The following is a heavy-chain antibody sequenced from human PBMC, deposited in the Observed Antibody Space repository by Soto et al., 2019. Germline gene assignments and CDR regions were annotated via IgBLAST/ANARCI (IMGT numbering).Heavy chain of an antibody. V-gene: IGHV3-48*03. D-gene: IGHD2-2*01. CDR2: ITPSGKTI. J-gene: IGHJ6*03. CDR3: ARDYGGSSTTCDYLDV. CDR1: GFTFSHYE. Sequence: EVQLVESGGGLVQPGGSLRLSCAGSGFTFSHYEMNWVRQAPGKGLEWVSYITPSGKTIYCADSVKGRFTISRDNAKNSLYLQMNSLRAEDTAVYYCARDYGGSSTTCDYLDVWGQGTTVTVSS.